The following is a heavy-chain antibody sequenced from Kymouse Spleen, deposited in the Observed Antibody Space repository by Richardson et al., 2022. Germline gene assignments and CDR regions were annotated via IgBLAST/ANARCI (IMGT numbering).Heavy chain of an antibody. Sequence: EVQLVESGGGLVQPGGSLRLSCAASGFTFSSYSMNWVRQAPGKGLEWVSYISSSSSTIYYADSVKGRFTISRDNAKNSLYLQMNSLRDEDTAVYYCARDRCSSTSCLYYFDYWGQGTLVTVSS. CDR3: ARDRCSSTSCLYYFDY. D-gene: IGHD2-2*02. V-gene: IGHV3-48*02. J-gene: IGHJ4*02. CDR1: GFTFSSYS. CDR2: ISSSSSTI.